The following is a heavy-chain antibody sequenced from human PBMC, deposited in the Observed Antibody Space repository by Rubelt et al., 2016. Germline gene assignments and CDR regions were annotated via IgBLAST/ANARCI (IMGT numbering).Heavy chain of an antibody. V-gene: IGHV4-39*01. CDR1: GDSITSSSYY. CDR2: IYYSGST. CDR3: SLSRRAGTAADSAVYFCARRPRAVAGLDY. Sequence: QLQLQESGPGLVKPSETLSLTCTVSGDSITSSSYYWGWIRQPPGKGLEWIGNIYYSGSTYYNPSLKSRATISDKTSKNQFSPNLRSVHPVDTSNNHSSLSRRAGTAADSAVYFCARRPRAVAGLDYWGQGTLVTVSS. D-gene: IGHD6-19*01. J-gene: IGHJ4*02.